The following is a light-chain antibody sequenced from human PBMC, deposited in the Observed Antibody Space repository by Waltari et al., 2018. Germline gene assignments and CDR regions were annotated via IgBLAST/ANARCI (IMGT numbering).Light chain of an antibody. CDR2: VHTDGSH. Sequence: QPVLTQSPSASASLGAPVKLTCPLSSEHSSYVIAWHPQQPEKGPRYLMKVHTDGSHIKGGGIPDRFSGSSSGAERSLIISSLQSEDEADYYCQTWGSGIQVFGGGTKLTVL. V-gene: IGLV4-69*01. CDR1: SEHSSYV. J-gene: IGLJ3*02. CDR3: QTWGSGIQV.